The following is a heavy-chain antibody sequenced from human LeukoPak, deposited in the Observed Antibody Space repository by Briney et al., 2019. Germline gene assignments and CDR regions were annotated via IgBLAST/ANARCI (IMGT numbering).Heavy chain of an antibody. D-gene: IGHD3-16*02. J-gene: IGHJ4*02. CDR3: AREIKGLDVWGSYRYNPSLPDY. V-gene: IGHV1-69*05. Sequence: ASVKVSCKASGGTFSSYAISWVRQAPGQGLEWMGRIIPIFGTANYAQKFQGRVTITTDESTSTAYMELSSLRSEDTAVYYCAREIKGLDVWGSYRYNPSLPDYWGQGTLVTVSS. CDR2: IIPIFGTA. CDR1: GGTFSSYA.